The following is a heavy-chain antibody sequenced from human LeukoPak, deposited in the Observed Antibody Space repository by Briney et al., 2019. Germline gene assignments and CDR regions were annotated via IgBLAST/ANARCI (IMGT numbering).Heavy chain of an antibody. D-gene: IGHD3-3*01. V-gene: IGHV4-59*01. J-gene: IGHJ5*02. CDR1: GGSISSYY. CDR2: IYYSGST. Sequence: SETLSLTCTVSGGSISSYYWSWIRQPPGKGLEWIGYIYYSGSTNYNPSLKSRVTISVDTSKNQFSLKLSSVTAADTAVYYCARDRTIFRNWFDPWGQGTLVTVSS. CDR3: ARDRTIFRNWFDP.